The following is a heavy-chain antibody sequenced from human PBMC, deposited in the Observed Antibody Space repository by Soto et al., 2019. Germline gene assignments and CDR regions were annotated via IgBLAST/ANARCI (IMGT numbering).Heavy chain of an antibody. J-gene: IGHJ4*02. CDR2: IYYSGST. V-gene: IGHV4-31*03. Sequence: PSETLSLTCTVSGGSIGSGGYYWSWIRQHPGKSLEWIGYIYYSGSTYYNPSLKSRVTISVDTSKNQFSLKLSSVTAADTAVYYCACSYYYDSSGYYFFGYWGQGTLVTVSS. CDR3: ACSYYYDSSGYYFFGY. CDR1: GGSIGSGGYY. D-gene: IGHD3-22*01.